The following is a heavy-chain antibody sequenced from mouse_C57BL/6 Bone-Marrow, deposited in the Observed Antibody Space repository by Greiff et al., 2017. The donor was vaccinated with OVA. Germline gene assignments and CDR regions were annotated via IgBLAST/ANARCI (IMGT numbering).Heavy chain of an antibody. CDR1: GYSFTGYY. CDR3: ARERGLRRALAWFAD. J-gene: IGHJ3*01. V-gene: IGHV1-31*01. D-gene: IGHD2-4*01. CDR2: IYPYNGVS. Sequence: VHVKQSGPELVKPGASVKISCKASGYSFTGYYMHWVKQSHGNILDWIGYIYPYNGVSSYNQKFKGKATLTVDKSSSTAYMELRSLTSEDSAVYYCARERGLRRALAWFADWGQGTLVTVSA.